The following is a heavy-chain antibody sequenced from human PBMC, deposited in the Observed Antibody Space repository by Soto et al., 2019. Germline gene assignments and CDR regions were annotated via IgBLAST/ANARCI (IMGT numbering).Heavy chain of an antibody. CDR1: GFTFSSYW. CDR2: INSDGSST. CDR3: ATVTTGRGGSYIPH. Sequence: GGSLRLSCAASGFTFSSYWMHWVRQAPGKGLVWVSRINSDGSSTSYADSVKGRFTISRDNAKNTLYLQMNSLRAEDTAVYYCATVTTGRGGSYIPHWGQGTLVTVSS. J-gene: IGHJ4*02. V-gene: IGHV3-74*01. D-gene: IGHD1-26*01.